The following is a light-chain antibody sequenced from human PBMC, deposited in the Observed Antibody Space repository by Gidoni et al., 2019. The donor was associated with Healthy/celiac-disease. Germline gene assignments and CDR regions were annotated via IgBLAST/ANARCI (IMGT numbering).Light chain of an antibody. Sequence: EIVITQSPATLSVSPGERATLSCRASQSVSSNLAWYQQKPGQAPRLLIYGASTRATGIPARFSGSGSGTEFTLTISSLQSEDFAVYDCQQYNNWPPPYTFGQGTKLEIK. V-gene: IGKV3-15*01. J-gene: IGKJ2*01. CDR2: GAS. CDR3: QQYNNWPPPYT. CDR1: QSVSSN.